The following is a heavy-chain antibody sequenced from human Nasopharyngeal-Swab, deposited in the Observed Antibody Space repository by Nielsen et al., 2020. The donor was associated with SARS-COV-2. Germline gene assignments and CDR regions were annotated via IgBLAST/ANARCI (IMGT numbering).Heavy chain of an antibody. Sequence: GESLKISCAASGFTFSSYSMNWVRQAPGKGLEWVSSISSSSSYIYYADSVKGRFTISRDNAKNSLYLQMNSLRAEDTAVYYCARGMVGAPFDYWGQGTLVTVSS. V-gene: IGHV3-21*01. CDR1: GFTFSSYS. J-gene: IGHJ4*02. CDR3: ARGMVGAPFDY. CDR2: ISSSSSYI. D-gene: IGHD1-26*01.